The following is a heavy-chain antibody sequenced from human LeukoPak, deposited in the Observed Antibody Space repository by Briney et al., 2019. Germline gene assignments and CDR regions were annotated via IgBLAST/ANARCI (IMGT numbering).Heavy chain of an antibody. CDR2: IIPIFGTA. Sequence: GASVKVSCKASGGTFSSYAISWVRQAPGQGLEWMGGIIPIFGTANYAQKFQGRVTITTDESTSTAYMELGSLRSEDTAVYYCAGGAAAAGIDYWGQGTLVTVSS. CDR3: AGGAAAAGIDY. V-gene: IGHV1-69*05. D-gene: IGHD6-13*01. CDR1: GGTFSSYA. J-gene: IGHJ4*02.